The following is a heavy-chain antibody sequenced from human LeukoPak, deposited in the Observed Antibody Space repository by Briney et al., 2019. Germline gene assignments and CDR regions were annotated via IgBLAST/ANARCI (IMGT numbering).Heavy chain of an antibody. Sequence: ASVKVSCKASGYTFTTYDINWVRQATGQGLEWMAWMNPNSGNTGYAQKFQGRVTMTRNTSISTAYMELNSLRSEDTAVYYCARVAGNCGGDCYRLVYWGQGTLVTVSS. V-gene: IGHV1-8*01. J-gene: IGHJ4*02. D-gene: IGHD2-21*01. CDR1: GYTFTTYD. CDR2: MNPNSGNT. CDR3: ARVAGNCGGDCYRLVY.